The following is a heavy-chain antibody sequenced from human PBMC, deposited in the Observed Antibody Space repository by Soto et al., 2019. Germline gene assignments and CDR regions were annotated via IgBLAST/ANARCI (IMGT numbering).Heavy chain of an antibody. Sequence: SQTLSLTCAISGDSVSSNSAAWNWIRQSPSRDLEWLGRTYYRSRWYNDYAVSVKSRKTINPDTSNNQFSLQLNSVTPEDTAVYFCAKGDNLGPKTGYAFDPWGQGIMVTVSS. CDR3: AKGDNLGPKTGYAFDP. V-gene: IGHV6-1*01. CDR2: TYYRSRWYN. D-gene: IGHD5-12*01. J-gene: IGHJ5*02. CDR1: GDSVSSNSAA.